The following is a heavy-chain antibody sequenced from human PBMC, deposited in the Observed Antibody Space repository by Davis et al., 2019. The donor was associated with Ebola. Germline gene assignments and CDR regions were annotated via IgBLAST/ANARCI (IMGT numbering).Heavy chain of an antibody. CDR3: AREVASLHYEP. J-gene: IGHJ5*02. CDR2: IYYSGST. D-gene: IGHD3-16*01. V-gene: IGHV4-59*01. Sequence: MPSETLSLTCTVSGGSISSYYWSWIRQPPGKGLEWIGYIYYSGSTNYNPSLKSRVTISVDTSKNQFSLKLSSVTAADTAVYYCAREVASLHYEPWGQGTLVTVSS. CDR1: GGSISSYY.